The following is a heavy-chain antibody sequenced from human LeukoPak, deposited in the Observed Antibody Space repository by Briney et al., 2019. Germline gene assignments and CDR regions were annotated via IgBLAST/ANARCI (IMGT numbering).Heavy chain of an antibody. V-gene: IGHV4-59*08. CDR3: ARHRGVTIFGVVKYYFDY. CDR2: IYYSGST. D-gene: IGHD3-3*01. J-gene: IGHJ4*02. Sequence: SETLSLTCTVSGGSISSYYWSWIRQPPGKGLEWIGYIYYSGSTNYNPSLKSRVTISVDTSKNQFSLKLSSVTAADTAVYYCARHRGVTIFGVVKYYFDYWGQGTLVTVSS. CDR1: GGSISSYY.